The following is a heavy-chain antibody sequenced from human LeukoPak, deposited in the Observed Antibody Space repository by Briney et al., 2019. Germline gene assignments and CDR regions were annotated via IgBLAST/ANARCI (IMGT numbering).Heavy chain of an antibody. Sequence: GGSLRLSCAASEITFGDYTMNRVRQAPGKGLEWVGFIRSEAYGRTTEYAASVKGRFTISRDDSKSIVYLQMNSLKIEDTAVYYCTRVPYSSSSEFDYWGQGTLVTVSS. CDR2: IRSEAYGRTT. CDR3: TRVPYSSSSEFDY. J-gene: IGHJ4*02. CDR1: EITFGDYT. D-gene: IGHD6-13*01. V-gene: IGHV3-49*04.